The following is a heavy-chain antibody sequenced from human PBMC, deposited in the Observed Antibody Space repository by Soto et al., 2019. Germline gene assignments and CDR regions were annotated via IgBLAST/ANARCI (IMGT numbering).Heavy chain of an antibody. Sequence: GGSLRLSCAASGFTFSGSAMHWVRQASGKGLEWVGRIRSKANSYATAYAASVKGRFTISRDDPKNTAYLQMNSLKTEDTAVYYCTRHVDPKPPRRPGTTSYYYYYGMDVWGQGTTVTVSS. J-gene: IGHJ6*02. CDR1: GFTFSGSA. CDR3: TRHVDPKPPRRPGTTSYYYYYGMDV. V-gene: IGHV3-73*01. CDR2: IRSKANSYAT. D-gene: IGHD1-7*01.